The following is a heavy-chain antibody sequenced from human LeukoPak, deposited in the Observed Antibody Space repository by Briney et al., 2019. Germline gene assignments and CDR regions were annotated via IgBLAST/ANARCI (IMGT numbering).Heavy chain of an antibody. CDR2: IYRSGST. CDR1: GGSISSGNW. V-gene: IGHV4-4*02. J-gene: IGHJ4*02. D-gene: IGHD1-26*01. Sequence: NPSETLSLTCAVSGGSISSGNWWSWVRQPPGKGLEWIGEIYRSGSTNYNPSLKSRVTISVDKSKNQFSLKLSSVTAADTAVYYCARDSSGSYPFDYWGQGTLVTVSS. CDR3: ARDSSGSYPFDY.